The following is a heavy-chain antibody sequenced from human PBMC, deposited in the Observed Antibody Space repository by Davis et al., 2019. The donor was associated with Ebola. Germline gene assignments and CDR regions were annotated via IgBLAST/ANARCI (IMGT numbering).Heavy chain of an antibody. CDR3: AKDDKFASVGPRGVDH. J-gene: IGHJ4*02. CDR1: GFTVSDKY. V-gene: IGHV3-23*01. CDR2: ISGSGASP. Sequence: PGGSLRLSCAASGFTVSDKYMSWVRQAPGKGLEWVSAISGSGASPYYADSVKGRFTISRDNSKNTLYLQMSSLRLEDTAVYFCAKDDKFASVGPRGVDHWGQGTQVIVSS. D-gene: IGHD3-10*01.